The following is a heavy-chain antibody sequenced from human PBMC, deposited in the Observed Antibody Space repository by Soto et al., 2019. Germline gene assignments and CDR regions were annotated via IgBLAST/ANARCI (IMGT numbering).Heavy chain of an antibody. D-gene: IGHD2-15*01. CDR2: IRDGGEST. CDR3: APHVHCSGGSCHYDAFDI. Sequence: EVQLLESGGGLVQPGESLRLSCAVSGFIFGNYMMTWVRQAPGKGLEWVSTIRDGGESTYYADSVKGRFTISRENFKNTLYLQMDSLGVEDTAVYYCAPHVHCSGGSCHYDAFDIRGQGTMVPVSS. CDR1: GFIFGNYM. J-gene: IGHJ3*02. V-gene: IGHV3-23*01.